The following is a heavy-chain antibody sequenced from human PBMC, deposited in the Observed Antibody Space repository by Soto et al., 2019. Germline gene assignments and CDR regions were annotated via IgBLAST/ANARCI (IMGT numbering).Heavy chain of an antibody. CDR2: IKQEGSEK. D-gene: IGHD3-3*01. J-gene: IGHJ5*02. CDR3: ARDLDGALLNWFDP. Sequence: GGSLRLSCAASGFTFSSYWMSWVRQAPGKGLEWVANIKQEGSEKYYVDSVKGRFTISRDNAKNSLYLQMNSLRAEDTAVYYCARDLDGALLNWFDPWGQGTLVTVSS. CDR1: GFTFSSYW. V-gene: IGHV3-7*01.